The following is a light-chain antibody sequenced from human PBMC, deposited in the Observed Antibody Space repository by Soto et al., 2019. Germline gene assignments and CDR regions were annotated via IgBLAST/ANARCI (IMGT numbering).Light chain of an antibody. Sequence: EIVMTQSPATLSVSPGERATLSCRASQSVSSNLAWYQQKPGQAPRLLIYGASTRATGIPARFSGSGSGTEFTLTISNLQLEDFATYYCQQNHSPPLTFGGGTKVEIK. V-gene: IGKV3-15*01. CDR2: GAS. J-gene: IGKJ4*01. CDR3: QQNHSPPLT. CDR1: QSVSSN.